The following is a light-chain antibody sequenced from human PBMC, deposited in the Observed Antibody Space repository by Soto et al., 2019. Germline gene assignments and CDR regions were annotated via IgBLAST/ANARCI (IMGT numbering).Light chain of an antibody. Sequence: DIQMTQSPSSLSASVGDRVTITCQASQDISNYLSWYQQKPGKAPKLLIYDASNLETGVPSRFSGSGSGTDFTFTISSLQPEDIATYYCQQYDNLPPFTFGPGTKVEIK. CDR1: QDISNY. CDR3: QQYDNLPPFT. CDR2: DAS. J-gene: IGKJ3*01. V-gene: IGKV1-33*01.